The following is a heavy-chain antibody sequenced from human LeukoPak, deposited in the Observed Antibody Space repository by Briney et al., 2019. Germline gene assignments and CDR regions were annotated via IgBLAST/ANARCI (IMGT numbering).Heavy chain of an antibody. D-gene: IGHD2-2*01. V-gene: IGHV3-21*01. Sequence: KPGGSLRLSCAASGFTFSSYSMNWVRQAPGKGLEWVSSISSSSSYIYYADSVKGRFTISRDNAKNSLYLQMNSLRAEDTAVYYCARDGCSSTSCYLDYYYYMDVWGKGTTVTVSS. J-gene: IGHJ6*03. CDR1: GFTFSSYS. CDR3: ARDGCSSTSCYLDYYYYMDV. CDR2: ISSSSSYI.